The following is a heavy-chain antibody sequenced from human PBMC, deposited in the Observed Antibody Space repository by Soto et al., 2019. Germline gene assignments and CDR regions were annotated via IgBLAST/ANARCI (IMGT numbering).Heavy chain of an antibody. D-gene: IGHD3-9*01. CDR2: IYYSGST. J-gene: IGHJ4*02. Sequence: QTLTLTCTFSGFSRTTSGVAVDWIRQPPGKGLEWIGYIYYSGSTYYNPSLKSRVTISVDTSKNQFSLKLSSVTAADTAVYYCALTGYYDVDYWGQGTLVTVSS. CDR1: GFSRTTSGVA. V-gene: IGHV4-30-4*08. CDR3: ALTGYYDVDY.